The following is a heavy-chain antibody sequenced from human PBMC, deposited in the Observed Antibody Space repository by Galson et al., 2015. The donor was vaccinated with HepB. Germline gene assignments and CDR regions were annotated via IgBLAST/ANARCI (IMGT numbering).Heavy chain of an antibody. CDR3: ARGLGIITSYFDY. D-gene: IGHD7-27*01. CDR1: GGSISNYH. V-gene: IGHV4-59*01. Sequence: SETLSLTCTVSGGSISNYHWSWIRQVPGKGLEWIGSIYYSGSTNYSPSLKSRVTMSADTSKKQFSLNLSSVTAADTAIYYCARGLGIITSYFDYWGQGTLVTVSS. CDR2: IYYSGST. J-gene: IGHJ4*02.